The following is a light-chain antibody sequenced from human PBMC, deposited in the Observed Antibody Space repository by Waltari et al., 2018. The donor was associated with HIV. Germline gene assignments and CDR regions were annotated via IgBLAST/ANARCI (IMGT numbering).Light chain of an antibody. J-gene: IGKJ2*01. Sequence: IVMPQSPDSLPVSLGETATINCKASQSVLHSSNTKNYLVWYQQKPGQPPQVLIYWSSMRESAVPDRFSGSGSETDFTLTISGLQAEDAAVYYCQQYYTTPFTFGQGTRLEIK. CDR1: QSVLHSSNTKNY. CDR3: QQYYTTPFT. V-gene: IGKV4-1*01. CDR2: WSS.